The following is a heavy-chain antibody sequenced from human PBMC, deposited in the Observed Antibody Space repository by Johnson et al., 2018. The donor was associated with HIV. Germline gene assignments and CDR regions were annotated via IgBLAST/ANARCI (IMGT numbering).Heavy chain of an antibody. CDR2: IRYDGSNE. D-gene: IGHD3-3*01. J-gene: IGHJ3*02. V-gene: IGHV3-30*02. CDR3: AKDLGGFKSVEWGTEYYDLSISYPIQDPGAVVGVFDI. Sequence: QVQLVESGGGVVQPGGSLRLSCAVSGFTFSSYGMHWVRQAPGKGLEWVAFIRYDGSNEYLAESVKGRFTISRDNSKNMTDLQMNSLRSEDTAVYYCAKDLGGFKSVEWGTEYYDLSISYPIQDPGAVVGVFDIWGQGTMVTVSS. CDR1: GFTFSSYG.